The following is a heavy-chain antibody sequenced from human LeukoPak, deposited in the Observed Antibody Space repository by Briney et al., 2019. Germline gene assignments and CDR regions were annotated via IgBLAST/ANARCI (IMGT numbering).Heavy chain of an antibody. V-gene: IGHV3-72*01. J-gene: IGHJ4*02. CDR2: TRDKANSYTT. CDR1: GFTFSDHY. D-gene: IGHD3-16*02. Sequence: GGSLRLSCAAPGFTFSDHYMDWVRQAPGKGLEWVGRTRDKANSYTTEYAAPVKGRFTISRDDSKNTLYLQMNSLKNEDTAVYYCTTDMIYYDYVWGSYRPLDYWGQGTLVTVSS. CDR3: TTDMIYYDYVWGSYRPLDY.